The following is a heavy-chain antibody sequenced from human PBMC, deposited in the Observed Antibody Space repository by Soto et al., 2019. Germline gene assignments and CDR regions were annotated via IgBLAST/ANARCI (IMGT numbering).Heavy chain of an antibody. CDR3: ARGQGVVVTAM. J-gene: IGHJ4*02. Sequence: QVQLVQSGAEVKKPGSSVKVSCKASGGTFSSYTISWVRQAPGQGLEWMGRIIPILGIANYAQKFQGRVTXTXXKSTSTDYMELSSLRSEDTAVYYCARGQGVVVTAMWGQGTLVTVSS. V-gene: IGHV1-69*02. D-gene: IGHD2-21*02. CDR2: IIPILGIA. CDR1: GGTFSSYT.